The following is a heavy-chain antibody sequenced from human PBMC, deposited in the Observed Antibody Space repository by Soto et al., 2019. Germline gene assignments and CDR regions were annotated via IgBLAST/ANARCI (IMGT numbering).Heavy chain of an antibody. J-gene: IGHJ4*02. CDR2: IYYSGST. CDR1: GGSISSSSYY. CDR3: ARHTPAISISDH. Sequence: QLQLQESGPGLVKPSETLSLTCTVSGGSISSSSYYWGWIRQPPGKGLEWIGSIYYSGSTYYTPSPKRRVTIAVYTSTGKFPRTLSSVTAADTAVYYCARHTPAISISDHWGQGTLVTVSS. V-gene: IGHV4-39*01. D-gene: IGHD2-15*01.